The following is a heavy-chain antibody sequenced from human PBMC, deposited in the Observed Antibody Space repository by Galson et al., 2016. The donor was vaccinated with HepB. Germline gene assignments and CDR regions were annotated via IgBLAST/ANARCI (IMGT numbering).Heavy chain of an antibody. CDR1: GYSFTSYW. J-gene: IGHJ6*02. V-gene: IGHV5-51*01. D-gene: IGHD3-22*01. CDR2: IHPDNSDT. CDR3: ARLPPGASMMYYYGMDV. Sequence: QSGAEVKKPGESLTISCKGSGYSFTSYWIGWVRQMPGTGLEWMGIIHPDNSDTRYSSYFHGQSTMSAHKTRSTAYPQWSSLKASDTAMYYCARLPPGASMMYYYGMDVWGQGTTVTVSS.